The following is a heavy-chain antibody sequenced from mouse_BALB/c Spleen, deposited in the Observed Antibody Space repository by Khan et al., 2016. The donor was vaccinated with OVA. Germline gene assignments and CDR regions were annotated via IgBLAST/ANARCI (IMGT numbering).Heavy chain of an antibody. V-gene: IGHV1-7*01. CDR3: ARRGLEGIFAY. D-gene: IGHD2-13*01. Sequence: QVQLQQSGAELAKPGASVKMSCKASGYTFTTYWMHWVKQRPGQGLEWIGYIDPSTGYTEYNQKFKDKATLTTDKSSSTAYMQLSSLTSEDSAVYYCARRGLEGIFAYWGQGTLVTVSA. CDR1: GYTFTTYW. CDR2: IDPSTGYT. J-gene: IGHJ3*01.